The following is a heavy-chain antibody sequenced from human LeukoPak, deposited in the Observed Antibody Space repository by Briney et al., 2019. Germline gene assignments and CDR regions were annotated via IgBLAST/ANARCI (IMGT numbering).Heavy chain of an antibody. Sequence: SETLSLTCTVSGGSISSYYWSWIRQPAGKGLEWIGRIYTSGSTNYNPSLKSRVTMSVDTSKNQFSLKLSSVTAADTAVYYCARDPPGYYDFPDAFDIWGQGTMVTVSS. CDR3: ARDPPGYYDFPDAFDI. J-gene: IGHJ3*02. D-gene: IGHD3-3*01. V-gene: IGHV4-4*07. CDR1: GGSISSYY. CDR2: IYTSGST.